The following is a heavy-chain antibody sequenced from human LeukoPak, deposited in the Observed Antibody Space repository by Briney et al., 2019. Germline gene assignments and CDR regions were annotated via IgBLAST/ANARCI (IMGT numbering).Heavy chain of an antibody. CDR1: GGSISSYY. Sequence: SETLSLTCTVSGGSISSYYWSWIRQPPGKGLEWIGYIYYSGSTNYNPSLKSRVTISVDTSKNQFSLKLSSVTAADTAVYYCARHPTVRQSGWSNQYYFDYWGQGTLVTVSS. CDR3: ARHPTVRQSGWSNQYYFDY. V-gene: IGHV4-59*08. D-gene: IGHD1-14*01. CDR2: IYYSGST. J-gene: IGHJ4*02.